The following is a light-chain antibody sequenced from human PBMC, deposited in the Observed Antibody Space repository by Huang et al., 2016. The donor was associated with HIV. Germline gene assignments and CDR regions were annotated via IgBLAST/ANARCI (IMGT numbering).Light chain of an antibody. CDR2: SAS. Sequence: DIQMTQSPSSLSASVGDRITVTCRASQYIRTFLNWYQRRPGRDPNLLIYSASNLQSGVPTRFNASGSGTHFTLTITGLRPEDFATYYCQQSFTTPYTFGQGTKLDLK. CDR3: QQSFTTPYT. V-gene: IGKV1-39*01. J-gene: IGKJ2*01. CDR1: QYIRTF.